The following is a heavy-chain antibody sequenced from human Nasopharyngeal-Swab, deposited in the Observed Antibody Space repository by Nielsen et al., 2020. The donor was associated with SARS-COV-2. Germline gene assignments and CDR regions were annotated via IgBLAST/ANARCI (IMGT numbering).Heavy chain of an antibody. D-gene: IGHD6-19*01. Sequence: GESLKISCAASGFTLSSYGMHWVRQAPGKGLEWVAVISYDGSNKYYADSVKGRFTISRDNSKNTLYLQMNSLRAEETAVYYCAKDITGYSSGWFYYYYYMDVWGKGTTVTVSS. CDR2: ISYDGSNK. CDR3: AKDITGYSSGWFYYYYYMDV. CDR1: GFTLSSYG. J-gene: IGHJ6*03. V-gene: IGHV3-30*18.